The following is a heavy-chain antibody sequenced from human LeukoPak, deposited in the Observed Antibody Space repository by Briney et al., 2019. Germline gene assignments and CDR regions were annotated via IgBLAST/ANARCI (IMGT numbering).Heavy chain of an antibody. CDR3: ARAWYSSGLDY. D-gene: IGHD6-19*01. J-gene: IGHJ4*02. V-gene: IGHV4-34*01. CDR2: IYYSGST. Sequence: SETLSLTCAVYGGSFSGYYWSWIRQPPGKGLEWIGSIYYSGSTYYNPSLKSRVTISVDTSKNQFSLKLSSVTAADTAVYYCARAWYSSGLDYWGQGTLVTVSS. CDR1: GGSFSGYY.